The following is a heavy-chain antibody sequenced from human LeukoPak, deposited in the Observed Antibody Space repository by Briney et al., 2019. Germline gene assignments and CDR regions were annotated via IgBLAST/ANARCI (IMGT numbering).Heavy chain of an antibody. CDR1: GFTFSSYG. V-gene: IGHV3-33*01. Sequence: PGRSLRLSCAASGFTFSSYGMHWVRQAPGKGLEWVAVIWYDGSNKYYADSVKGRLTISRDNSKNTLYLQMNSLRAEDTAVYYCARDLSWFGEFDYWGQGTLVTVSS. CDR3: ARDLSWFGEFDY. D-gene: IGHD3-10*01. J-gene: IGHJ4*02. CDR2: IWYDGSNK.